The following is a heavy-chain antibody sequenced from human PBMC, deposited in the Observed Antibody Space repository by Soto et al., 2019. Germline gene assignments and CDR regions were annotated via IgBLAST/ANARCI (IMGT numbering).Heavy chain of an antibody. Sequence: GGSLRLSCAASQFTFNNYAMSWVRQAPGKGLEWVSGISVSGYSTYYAESVKGRFTISRDNSKNTVYLQMNNLRVEDTAVYYCAKGGCVGDNCSSQRGIDPWGQGTLVTVSS. CDR2: ISVSGYST. V-gene: IGHV3-23*01. D-gene: IGHD2-15*01. CDR3: AKGGCVGDNCSSQRGIDP. CDR1: QFTFNNYA. J-gene: IGHJ5*02.